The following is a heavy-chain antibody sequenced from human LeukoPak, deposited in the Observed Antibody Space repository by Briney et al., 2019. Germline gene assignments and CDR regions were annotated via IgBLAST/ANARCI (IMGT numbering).Heavy chain of an antibody. V-gene: IGHV3-48*01. Sequence: GGSLTLSCAASGFAFSSYNMHWVRQAPGKGLERVSYISSSSRTMYDADSGKGRFTISRDNAKNSLFLQNNRLEPEDTAVYYCSRVAATPYQYSYMDVWGKGTTVTVSS. CDR1: GFAFSSYN. D-gene: IGHD6-25*01. CDR2: ISSSSRTM. CDR3: SRVAATPYQYSYMDV. J-gene: IGHJ6*03.